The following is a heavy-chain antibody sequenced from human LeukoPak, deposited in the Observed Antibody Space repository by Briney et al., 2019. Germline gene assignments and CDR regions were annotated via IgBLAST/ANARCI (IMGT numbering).Heavy chain of an antibody. CDR2: IYSGGDT. J-gene: IGHJ4*02. CDR3: ASELYYDIRLYFDY. Sequence: PGGSLRLSCAVSGFTVSSNYMSWVRQAPGKGLEWVSVIYSGGDTYYADSVKGRCTISRHNSQDTLYLQMNSLRAEDTALYYCASELYYDIRLYFDYWGQGTLVTVSS. D-gene: IGHD3-22*01. V-gene: IGHV3-53*04. CDR1: GFTVSSNY.